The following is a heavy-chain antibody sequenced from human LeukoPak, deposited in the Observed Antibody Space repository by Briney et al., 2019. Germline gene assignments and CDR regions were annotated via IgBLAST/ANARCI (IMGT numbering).Heavy chain of an antibody. CDR3: GRDRGYGGYDPFDY. CDR2: IWYDGTNK. J-gene: IGHJ4*02. D-gene: IGHD5-12*01. CDR1: GFTFSSYG. V-gene: IGHV3-33*01. Sequence: GGSLRLSCVVSGFTFSSYGMHWVRQAPGKGLEWEAFIWYDGTNKDYADSVKGRFTISRDNSKNTLYLQMNSLRAEDTAVYYCGRDRGYGGYDPFDYWGQGTLVTVSS.